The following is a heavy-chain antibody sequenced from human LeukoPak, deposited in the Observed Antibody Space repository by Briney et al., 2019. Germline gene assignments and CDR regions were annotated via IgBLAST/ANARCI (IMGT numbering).Heavy chain of an antibody. CDR1: GFTFSSYA. CDR2: ISGSGGST. V-gene: IGHV3-23*01. Sequence: GGSLRLSCAASGFTFSSYAMSWVRQAPGKGLEWVSAISGSGGSTYYADSVKGRFTISRDNAKNSLYLQMNSLRAEDTAVYYCARDSTTAYYYGSGSYYNGGPYYYYYYYMDVWGKGTTVTVSS. D-gene: IGHD3-10*01. CDR3: ARDSTTAYYYGSGSYYNGGPYYYYYYYMDV. J-gene: IGHJ6*03.